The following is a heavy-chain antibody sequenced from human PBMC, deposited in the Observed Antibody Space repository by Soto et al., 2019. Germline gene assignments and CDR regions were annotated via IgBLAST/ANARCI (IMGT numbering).Heavy chain of an antibody. D-gene: IGHD2-15*01. Sequence: SETLSLTCTVSGGSISSVDYYWRWIRQPPGKGLEWIGYIYYSGSTYYNPSLKSRVTISVDTSKNQFSLKLSSVTAADTAVYYCARGQDIVVVVAALSPSDAFDIWGQGTMVTVSS. V-gene: IGHV4-30-4*01. CDR3: ARGQDIVVVVAALSPSDAFDI. J-gene: IGHJ3*02. CDR2: IYYSGST. CDR1: GGSISSVDYY.